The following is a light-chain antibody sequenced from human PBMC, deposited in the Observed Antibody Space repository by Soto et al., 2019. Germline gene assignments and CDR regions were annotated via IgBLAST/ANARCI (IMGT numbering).Light chain of an antibody. Sequence: DIQMTQSPSSLSASVGDRVTITCRASQGIREDLGWYQQKPGKAPKRLIYAASSSPCGVPSRFSGRGSGTEFTPTISSLQPEDCATYYCLQHNSYPFTFGHGTKLETK. CDR2: AAS. V-gene: IGKV1-17*01. CDR3: LQHNSYPFT. J-gene: IGKJ2*01. CDR1: QGIRED.